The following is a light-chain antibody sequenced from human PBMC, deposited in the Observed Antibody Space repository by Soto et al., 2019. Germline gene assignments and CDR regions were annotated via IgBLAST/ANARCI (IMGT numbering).Light chain of an antibody. CDR3: QQHNQWPIT. Sequence: VRTQSPETLSFSPGERSTLSCRASQSVGTRLAWYQHKTGQAPSLLMSGASSRATGIPDRFSGSGSGTDFTLTISRLEPEDFAVYYCQQHNQWPITFGQGTRLEIK. CDR2: GAS. J-gene: IGKJ5*01. V-gene: IGKV3-20*01. CDR1: QSVGTR.